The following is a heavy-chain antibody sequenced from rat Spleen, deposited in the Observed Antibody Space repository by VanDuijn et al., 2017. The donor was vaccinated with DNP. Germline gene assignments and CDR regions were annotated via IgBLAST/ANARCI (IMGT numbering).Heavy chain of an antibody. Sequence: EVQLQESGPGLVKPSQSLSLTCSVTGYSITSNYWGWIRKFPGNKMEWMGHINGAGITNYTPSLKSRISITRDTSKNQFFLQVNSVTTEDTATYYCARWDHYIGFAYWGQGTLVTVSS. CDR2: INGAGIT. CDR3: ARWDHYIGFAY. D-gene: IGHD1-1*01. CDR1: GYSITSNY. J-gene: IGHJ3*01. V-gene: IGHV3-3*01.